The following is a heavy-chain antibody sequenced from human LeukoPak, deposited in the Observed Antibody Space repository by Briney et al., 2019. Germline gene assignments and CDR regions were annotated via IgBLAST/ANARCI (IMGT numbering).Heavy chain of an antibody. CDR3: ARALCSGGSCYPPPPDY. J-gene: IGHJ4*02. D-gene: IGHD2-15*01. CDR1: GGTFSIYA. V-gene: IGHV1-69*04. Sequence: SVTVSCTASGGTFSIYAISWVRQAPGQGLAWMGRIIPILGIANYAQKFQGRVTITADKSTSTAYMELSSLRSEDTAVYYCARALCSGGSCYPPPPDYWGQGTLVTVSS. CDR2: IIPILGIA.